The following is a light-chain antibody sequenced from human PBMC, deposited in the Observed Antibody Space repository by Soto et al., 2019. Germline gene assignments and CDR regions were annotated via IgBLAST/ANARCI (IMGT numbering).Light chain of an antibody. J-gene: IGKJ5*01. CDR3: QQRANWPIT. V-gene: IGKV3-11*01. CDR2: DAS. CDR1: QSVNYY. Sequence: EIVLTQSPATLSLSPGERATLSCRASQSVNYYLIWYQQKPGQAPRLLISDASTRAAGIPTRFSVSGSGTDFTLTISNLEPEDFAVYYCQQRANWPITFGQGTRLEIK.